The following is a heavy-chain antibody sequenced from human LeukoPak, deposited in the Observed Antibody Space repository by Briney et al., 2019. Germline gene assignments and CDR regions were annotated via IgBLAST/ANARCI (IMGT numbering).Heavy chain of an antibody. Sequence: ASVKVSCKASGYTFTGYYMHWVRQVPGQGLEWMGWINSNSGDTNYAQKFQGRVTMTRDTSISTAYIELSRLRSDDTAVYYCARDPTRGDLSVYWGQGTLVTVSS. CDR2: INSNSGDT. D-gene: IGHD7-27*01. V-gene: IGHV1-2*02. CDR1: GYTFTGYY. J-gene: IGHJ4*02. CDR3: ARDPTRGDLSVY.